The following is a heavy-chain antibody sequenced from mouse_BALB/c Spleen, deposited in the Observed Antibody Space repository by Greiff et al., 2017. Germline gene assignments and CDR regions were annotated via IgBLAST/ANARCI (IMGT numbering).Heavy chain of an antibody. Sequence: DVQLVESGGGLVQPGGSLKLSCAASGFTFSSYGMSWVRQTPDKRLELVATINSNGGSTYYPDSVKGRFTISRDNAKNTLYLQMSSLKSEDTAMYYCARDHTTATDYWGQGTTLTVSS. CDR1: GFTFSSYG. J-gene: IGHJ2*01. D-gene: IGHD1-2*01. CDR2: INSNGGST. CDR3: ARDHTTATDY. V-gene: IGHV5-6-3*01.